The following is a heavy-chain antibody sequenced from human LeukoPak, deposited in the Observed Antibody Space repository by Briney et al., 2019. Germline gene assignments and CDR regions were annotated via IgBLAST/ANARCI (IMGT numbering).Heavy chain of an antibody. CDR3: ARDATDYYDSSRYPRRGFDP. CDR2: TYYRSKLYN. J-gene: IGHJ5*02. D-gene: IGHD3-22*01. V-gene: IGHV6-1*01. Sequence: SQTLSLTCAISGDSVSSNSAAWNWIRQSPSRGLEWLGGTYYRSKLYNDYAVSVKSRITINPDTSKNQFSLQLNSVTPEDTAVYYCARDATDYYDSSRYPRRGFDPWGQGTLVTVSS. CDR1: GDSVSSNSAA.